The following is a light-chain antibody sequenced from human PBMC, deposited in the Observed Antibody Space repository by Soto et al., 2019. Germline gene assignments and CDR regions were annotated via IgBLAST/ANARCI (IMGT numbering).Light chain of an antibody. CDR2: GAS. V-gene: IGKV3-20*01. Sequence: IVLTQSPATLSLSPWGRATLSCRASHSIGYYLAWYQQKPGQAPRLLIYGASNRATGIPDRFSGSGSGTDFTLTISRLEPEDFAVYYCQQYGSSGTFGQGTKV. CDR3: QQYGSSGT. CDR1: HSIGYY. J-gene: IGKJ1*01.